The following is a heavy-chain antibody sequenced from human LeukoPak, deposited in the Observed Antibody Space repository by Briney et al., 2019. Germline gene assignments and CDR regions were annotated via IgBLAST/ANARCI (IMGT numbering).Heavy chain of an antibody. CDR2: FDPEDGET. V-gene: IGHV1-24*01. CDR1: GNTLTKLS. D-gene: IGHD3-10*01. Sequence: ASVKVSCKVSGNTLTKLSMNWVRQAPGKGLEWMGGFDPEDGETNYAQMFQGRVTLTEDTSTDTAYMELSSLRPEDTAVYFCASGRDYYGSGSSGPFDYWGQGTLVTVSS. J-gene: IGHJ4*02. CDR3: ASGRDYYGSGSSGPFDY.